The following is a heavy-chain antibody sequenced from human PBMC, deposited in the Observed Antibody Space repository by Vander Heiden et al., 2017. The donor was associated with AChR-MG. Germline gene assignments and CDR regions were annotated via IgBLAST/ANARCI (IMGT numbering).Heavy chain of an antibody. D-gene: IGHD6-6*01. CDR2: INHSGST. CDR3: AYSSSSFWYFDL. CDR1: GGYFSGYD. V-gene: IGHV4-34*01. Sequence: QVQLQQRRARPLKPSEILSLTSAVYGGYFSGYDWSRIRQAPGKRLEWNGEINHSGSTNYNPALKSRVTISVDTSKNQFSLKLSSVAAADTAVYYCAYSSSSFWYFDLWGRGTLVTVSS. J-gene: IGHJ2*01.